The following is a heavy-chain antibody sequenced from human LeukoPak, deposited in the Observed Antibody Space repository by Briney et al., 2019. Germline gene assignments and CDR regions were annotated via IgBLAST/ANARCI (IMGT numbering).Heavy chain of an antibody. CDR1: GFTFSSYA. Sequence: GGSLRLSCAASGFTFSSYAMTWVRQAPGKGLEWVSSISGSGGNTYYADSVKGRFTISRDNSKNTLYLQMNSLRAEDTAVYYCARGVTRYCSSTSCYYFDYWGQGTLVTVSS. V-gene: IGHV3-23*01. D-gene: IGHD2-2*01. J-gene: IGHJ4*02. CDR3: ARGVTRYCSSTSCYYFDY. CDR2: ISGSGGNT.